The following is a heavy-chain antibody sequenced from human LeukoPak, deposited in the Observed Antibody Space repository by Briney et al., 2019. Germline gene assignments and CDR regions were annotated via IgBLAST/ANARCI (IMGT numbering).Heavy chain of an antibody. V-gene: IGHV3-30*18. CDR1: GFTFSSYG. Sequence: GGSLRLSCAASGFTFSSYGMHWVRQAPGKGLEWVAVTSYDGSNKYYADSVKGRFTISRDNSKNTLYLQMSSLRAEDTAVYYCAKDRTSMSRYYFDYWGQGTLVTVSS. CDR3: AKDRTSMSRYYFDY. J-gene: IGHJ4*02. CDR2: TSYDGSNK. D-gene: IGHD2/OR15-2a*01.